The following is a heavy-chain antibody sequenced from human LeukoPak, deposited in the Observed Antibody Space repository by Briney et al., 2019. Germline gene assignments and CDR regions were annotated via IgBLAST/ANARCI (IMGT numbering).Heavy chain of an antibody. D-gene: IGHD4-17*01. CDR1: GCSISSADYY. CDR2: IYYSGST. J-gene: IGHJ5*02. Sequence: SETLSLTCTLSGCSISSADYYWSWIRQPPGKGLEWIGYIYYSGSTYYNPSPKSRVTISVDTSKNQFSLNLSSVTAADTAVYCCARERATVTTPWGQGTLVTVSS. V-gene: IGHV4-30-4*01. CDR3: ARERATVTTP.